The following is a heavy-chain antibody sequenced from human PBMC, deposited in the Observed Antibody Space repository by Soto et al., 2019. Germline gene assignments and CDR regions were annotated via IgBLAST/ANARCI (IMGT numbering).Heavy chain of an antibody. J-gene: IGHJ4*02. Sequence: QVQLQQWGAGLLKPSETLSLTCAVYGGSFSGYYWSWIRQPPGKGLEWIGEINHSGSTNYNPSLKSRGTSSVDTPKHRFALKLSSVTAADTAVYYCARGGNSGYAYWGQGTLVTVSS. CDR1: GGSFSGYY. V-gene: IGHV4-34*01. D-gene: IGHD5-12*01. CDR3: ARGGNSGYAY. CDR2: INHSGST.